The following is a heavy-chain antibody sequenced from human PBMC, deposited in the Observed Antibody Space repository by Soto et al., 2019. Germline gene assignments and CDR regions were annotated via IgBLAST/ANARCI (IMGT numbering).Heavy chain of an antibody. D-gene: IGHD6-13*01. V-gene: IGHV1-3*01. CDR2: INAGNGNT. J-gene: IGHJ5*02. CDR3: ARVAAAAGTCWFAP. Sequence: ASVKVSCKASGYTFTSYAMHWVRQAPGQRLEWMGWINAGNGNTKYSQKFQGRVTITRDTSASTAYMELSSLRSEDTAVYYCARVAAAAGTCWFAPWGQGTPVTVSS. CDR1: GYTFTSYA.